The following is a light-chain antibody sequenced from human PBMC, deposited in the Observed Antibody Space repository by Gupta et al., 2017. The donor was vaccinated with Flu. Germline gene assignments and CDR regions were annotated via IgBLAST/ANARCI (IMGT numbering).Light chain of an antibody. Sequence: DIQMTQSPSTLSASVGDRVTITCRASQSISSWLAWYQQKPGKAPKLLLYKASSLESGVPSRFSGSGSGTEFPLTISSLQPDDFATYYCQQYNSYLWTFGQGTKVEIK. V-gene: IGKV1-5*03. CDR3: QQYNSYLWT. J-gene: IGKJ1*01. CDR2: KAS. CDR1: QSISSW.